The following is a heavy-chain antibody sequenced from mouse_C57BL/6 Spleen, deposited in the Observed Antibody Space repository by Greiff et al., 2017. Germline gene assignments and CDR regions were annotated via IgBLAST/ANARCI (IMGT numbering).Heavy chain of an antibody. J-gene: IGHJ1*03. CDR3: AREASSSYWYFDV. Sequence: EVHLVESGPGLVKPSQSLSLTCSVTGYSITSGYYWNWIRQFPGNKLEWMGYISYDGSNNYNPSLKNRISITRDTSKNQFFLKLNSVTTEDTATYDCAREASSSYWYFDVWGTGTTVTVSS. CDR1: GYSITSGYY. CDR2: ISYDGSN. V-gene: IGHV3-6*01.